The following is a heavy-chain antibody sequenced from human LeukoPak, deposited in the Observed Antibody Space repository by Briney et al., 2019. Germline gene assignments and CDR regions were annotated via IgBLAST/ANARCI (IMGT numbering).Heavy chain of an antibody. CDR2: IYSGGST. CDR3: ARHCSEAAFDF. J-gene: IGHJ4*02. CDR1: GFTVSNNY. V-gene: IGHV3-66*04. Sequence: PGGSLRLSCAASGFTVSNNYMSWVRQAPGKGLEWVSIIYSGGSTYYADSVKGRFTISRDNSKNTLYLQMNSLRAEDTAVYYCARHCSEAAFDFWGQGTLVTVSS. D-gene: IGHD3-10*02.